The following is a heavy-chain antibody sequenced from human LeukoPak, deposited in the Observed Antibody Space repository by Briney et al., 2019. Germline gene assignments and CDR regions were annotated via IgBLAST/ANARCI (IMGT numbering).Heavy chain of an antibody. CDR2: ISSSSSYI. D-gene: IGHD4-17*01. Sequence: PGGSLRLSCAASGFTFSSYSMNWVRQAPGKGLEWVSSISSSSSYIYYADSVKGRFTISRDNAKNSLYLQMNSLRAEDTAVYYCARDRVRTTVTTLGGWFDPWGQGTLVTVSS. CDR3: ARDRVRTTVTTLGGWFDP. CDR1: GFTFSSYS. J-gene: IGHJ5*02. V-gene: IGHV3-21*01.